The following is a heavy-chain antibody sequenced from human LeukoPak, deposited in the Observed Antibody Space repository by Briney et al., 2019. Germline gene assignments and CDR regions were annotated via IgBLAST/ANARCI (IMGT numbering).Heavy chain of an antibody. CDR3: AKDYDYGSGSLDY. CDR1: GFSFSVYW. D-gene: IGHD3-10*01. J-gene: IGHJ4*02. Sequence: PGGSLRLSCAASGFSFSVYWMHWVRQAPGKGPVWVSRIKTDGSITDYADSVKGRFTISRDNSKNTLYLQMNSLRAEDTAVYYCAKDYDYGSGSLDYWGQGTLVTVSS. CDR2: IKTDGSIT. V-gene: IGHV3-74*01.